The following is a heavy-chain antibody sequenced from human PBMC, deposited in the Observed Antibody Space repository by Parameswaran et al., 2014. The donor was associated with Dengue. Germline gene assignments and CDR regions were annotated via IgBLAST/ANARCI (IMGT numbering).Heavy chain of an antibody. CDR3: ASGNFDYYYAMDV. Sequence: VRQMPGKGLEWVSIIYNVGSTFYADSVRGRFTISRDTSKNTVSLQMNSLRAEDTAVYYCASGNFDYYYAMDVWGQGTTVTVSS. CDR2: IYNVGST. V-gene: IGHV3-53*01. J-gene: IGHJ6*02.